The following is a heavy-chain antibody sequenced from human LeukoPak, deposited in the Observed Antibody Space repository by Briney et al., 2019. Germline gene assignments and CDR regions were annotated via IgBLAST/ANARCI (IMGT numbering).Heavy chain of an antibody. D-gene: IGHD4-17*01. J-gene: IGHJ4*02. CDR3: AKDGGPVTTSSFDY. V-gene: IGHV3-9*01. Sequence: GGSLRLSCAASGFTFDDYAMHWVRQAPGKGLEWVSGISWNSGSIGYADSVKGQFTISRDNAKNSLYLQMNSLRAEDTALYYCAKDGGPVTTSSFDYWGQGTLVTVSS. CDR1: GFTFDDYA. CDR2: ISWNSGSI.